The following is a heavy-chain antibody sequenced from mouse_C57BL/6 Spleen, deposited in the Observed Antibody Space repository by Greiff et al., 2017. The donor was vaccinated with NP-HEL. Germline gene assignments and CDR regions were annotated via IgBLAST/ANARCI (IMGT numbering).Heavy chain of an antibody. J-gene: IGHJ4*01. CDR3: ARRRRYGSRYAMDY. D-gene: IGHD1-1*01. CDR2: ISSCGSYT. Sequence: EVNLVESGGDLVKPGGSLKLSCAASGFTFSSYGMSWVRQTPDKRLEWVATISSCGSYTYYPDSVKGRSTISRDNAKNTLYLQMSSLKSEDTAMYYCARRRRYGSRYAMDYWGQGTSVTVSS. CDR1: GFTFSSYG. V-gene: IGHV5-6*02.